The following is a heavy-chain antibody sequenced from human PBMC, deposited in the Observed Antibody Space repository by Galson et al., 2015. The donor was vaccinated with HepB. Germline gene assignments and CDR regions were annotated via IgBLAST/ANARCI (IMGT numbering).Heavy chain of an antibody. V-gene: IGHV3-64D*06. D-gene: IGHD5-18*01. J-gene: IGHJ4*02. CDR2: ISSNGGST. CDR3: VKSRTAMVTFSDY. CDR1: GFTFSSYA. Sequence: SLRLSCAASGFTFSSYAMHWVRQAPGKGLEYVSAISSNGGSTYYADSVKGRFTISRDNSKNTLYLQMSSLRAEDTAVYYCVKSRTAMVTFSDYWGQGTLVTVSS.